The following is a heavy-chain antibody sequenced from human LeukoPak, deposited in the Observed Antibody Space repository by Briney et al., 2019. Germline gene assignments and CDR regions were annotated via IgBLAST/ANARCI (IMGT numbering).Heavy chain of an antibody. CDR2: ITSTSSDV. V-gene: IGHV3-21*05. J-gene: IGHJ4*02. CDR3: ARAAGHYFDC. D-gene: IGHD3-10*01. CDR1: GFTFKRYS. Sequence: PEGSLRLSCVATGFTFKRYSMNWVRQAPGKGLEWVSFITSTSSDVFYADSVKGRFTVSRDNARNSLYLQMNSLRAEDTAVYYCARAAGHYFDCWGQGSLVTVSS.